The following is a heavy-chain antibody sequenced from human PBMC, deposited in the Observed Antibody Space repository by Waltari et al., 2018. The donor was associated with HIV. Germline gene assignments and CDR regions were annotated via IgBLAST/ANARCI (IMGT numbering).Heavy chain of an antibody. CDR2: ISHSGST. J-gene: IGHJ4*02. D-gene: IGHD5-12*01. CDR1: SYSIRCAYS. Sequence: QVQLQESGPGLVKPSETLSPTCAASSYSIRCAYSGGWIRQPPGKGLEWIGSISHSGSTYYNPSLKSRVTISLDTSKKQFSLKLRSVTAADTAVYYCARGDIVTTGGFDYWGQGTLVTVSS. CDR3: ARGDIVTTGGFDY. V-gene: IGHV4-38-2*01.